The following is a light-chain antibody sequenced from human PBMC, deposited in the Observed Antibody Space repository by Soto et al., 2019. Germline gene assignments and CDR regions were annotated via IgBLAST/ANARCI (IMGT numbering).Light chain of an antibody. Sequence: SYELAQPPSVSVAPGQTARITCEGHNIGSKSVHWYQLRPGQAPVVVVYDETDRPSGIPERFSGSNSGNTATLTITRVEAGDGAGYYCQVRDSSNDYLVFGGGTKVTVL. CDR1: NIGSKS. CDR2: DET. J-gene: IGLJ3*02. V-gene: IGLV3-21*02. CDR3: QVRDSSNDYLV.